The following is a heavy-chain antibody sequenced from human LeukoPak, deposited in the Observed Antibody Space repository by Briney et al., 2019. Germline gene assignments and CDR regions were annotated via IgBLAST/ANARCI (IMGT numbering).Heavy chain of an antibody. CDR1: GFSFSSYS. CDR2: ISSSSSYI. CDR3: ANNKKEYYYDSSGYFDY. D-gene: IGHD3-22*01. V-gene: IGHV3-21*01. J-gene: IGHJ4*02. Sequence: GGSLRLSCAASGFSFSSYSMNWVRQAPGKGLEWVSSISSSSSYIYYVDSVKGRFTISRDNAKNSLYLQMNSLRAEDTAVYSCANNKKEYYYDSSGYFDYWGQGTLVTVSS.